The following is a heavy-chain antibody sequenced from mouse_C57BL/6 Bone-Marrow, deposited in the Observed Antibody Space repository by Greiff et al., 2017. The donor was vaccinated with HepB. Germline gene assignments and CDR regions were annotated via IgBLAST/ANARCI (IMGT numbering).Heavy chain of an antibody. CDR3: ARWGLYYPAMDY. V-gene: IGHV1-18*01. Sequence: EVKLQESGPELVKPGASVKIPCKASGYTFTDYNMDWVKQSHGKSLEWIGDINPNNGGTIYNQKFKGKATLTVDKSSSTAYMELRSLTSEDTAVYYCARWGLYYPAMDYWGQGTSVTVSS. J-gene: IGHJ4*01. D-gene: IGHD2-1*01. CDR1: GYTFTDYN. CDR2: INPNNGGT.